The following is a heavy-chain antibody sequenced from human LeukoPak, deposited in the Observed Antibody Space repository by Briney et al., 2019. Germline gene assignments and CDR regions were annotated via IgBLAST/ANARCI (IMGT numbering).Heavy chain of an antibody. J-gene: IGHJ4*02. CDR1: GGTFNSYA. CDR2: IIPIFGTA. V-gene: IGHV1-69*05. D-gene: IGHD6-19*01. CDR3: ARGRAVAGPGDY. Sequence: ASVKVSCKASGGTFNSYAISWVRQAPGQGIEWMGRIIPIFGTANYAQKFQGRVTITTDESTSTAYMELSSLRSEDTAVYYCARGRAVAGPGDYWGQGTLVTVSS.